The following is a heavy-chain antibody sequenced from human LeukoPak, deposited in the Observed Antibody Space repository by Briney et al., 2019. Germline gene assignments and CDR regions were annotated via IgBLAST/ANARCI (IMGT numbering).Heavy chain of an antibody. J-gene: IGHJ6*03. V-gene: IGHV4-38-2*02. D-gene: IGHD1-26*01. CDR3: AIGERYYYMDV. Sequence: PSETLSLTCTVSGYSISSGYYWGWIRQPPGKGLEWIGSIYHSGSTYYNPSLKSRVTISVDTSKNQFSLKLSSVTAADTAVYYCAIGERYYYMDVWGKGTTVTVSS. CDR2: IYHSGST. CDR1: GYSISSGYY.